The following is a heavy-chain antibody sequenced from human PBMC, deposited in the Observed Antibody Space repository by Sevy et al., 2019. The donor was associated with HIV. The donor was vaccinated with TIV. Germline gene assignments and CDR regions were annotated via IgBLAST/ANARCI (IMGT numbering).Heavy chain of an antibody. CDR2: ISGSGVST. Sequence: GGYLRLYCAASGFTFSSYDMSWVRQAPGKGLEWVSVISGSGVSTYYADSVKGRFTISRDNSKNTLYLQLSSLRAEDTAVYYCAKSMGGFDAFDIWGQGTMVTVSS. CDR1: GFTFSSYD. D-gene: IGHD6-25*01. CDR3: AKSMGGFDAFDI. J-gene: IGHJ3*02. V-gene: IGHV3-23*01.